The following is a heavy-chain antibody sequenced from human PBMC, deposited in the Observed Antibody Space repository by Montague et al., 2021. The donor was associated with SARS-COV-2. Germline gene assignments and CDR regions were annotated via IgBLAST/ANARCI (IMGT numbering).Heavy chain of an antibody. CDR3: AAVAVVGYGMDV. Sequence: SLRLSCAASGFTFSDYAMSWVRQAPGKGLEWVAVIWYDGSNKYYADSVKGRFTISRDNSKNTLYLQMNSLRAEDTAVYYCAAVAVVGYGMDVWGQGTTVTVSS. J-gene: IGHJ6*02. D-gene: IGHD6-13*01. CDR2: IWYDGSNK. CDR1: GFTFSDYA. V-gene: IGHV3-33*08.